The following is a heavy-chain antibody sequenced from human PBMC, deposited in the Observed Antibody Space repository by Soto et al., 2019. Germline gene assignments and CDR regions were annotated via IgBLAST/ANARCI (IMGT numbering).Heavy chain of an antibody. V-gene: IGHV4-59*01. Sequence: PSETLSLTCTVSGGSISSYYWSWIRQPPGKGLEWIGYIYYSGSTNYNPSLKSRVTISVDTSKNQFSLKLSSVTAADTAVYYCARGESIAVAGIDYWGQGTLVTVSS. CDR3: ARGESIAVAGIDY. CDR1: GGSISSYY. J-gene: IGHJ4*02. D-gene: IGHD6-19*01. CDR2: IYYSGST.